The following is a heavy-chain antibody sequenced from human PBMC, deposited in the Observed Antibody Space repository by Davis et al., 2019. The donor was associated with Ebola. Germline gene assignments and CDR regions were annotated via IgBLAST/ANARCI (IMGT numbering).Heavy chain of an antibody. CDR2: IYYSGST. CDR3: ARGPTTWGMDV. Sequence: GSLRLSCTVSGGSISSSSYYWGWIRQPPGKGLEWIGSIYYSGSTYYNPSLKSRVTISVDTSKNQFSLKLSSVTAADTAVYYCARGPTTWGMDVWGQGTTVTVSS. D-gene: IGHD1-26*01. V-gene: IGHV4-39*01. CDR1: GGSISSSSYY. J-gene: IGHJ6*02.